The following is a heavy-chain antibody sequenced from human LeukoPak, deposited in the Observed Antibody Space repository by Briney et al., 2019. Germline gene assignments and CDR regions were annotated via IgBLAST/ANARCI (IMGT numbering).Heavy chain of an antibody. D-gene: IGHD5-18*01. J-gene: IGHJ6*03. V-gene: IGHV4-31*03. CDR2: IYYSGST. Sequence: SETLSLTCTVSGGSISSGGYYWSWIRQHPGKGLEWIGYIYYSGSTYYNPSLKSRVTISVDTPKNQFSLKLSSVTAADTAVYYCVRGNQQLPKDLLHHMDVRGKGTKVNV. CDR1: GGSISSGGYY. CDR3: VRGNQQLPKDLLHHMDV.